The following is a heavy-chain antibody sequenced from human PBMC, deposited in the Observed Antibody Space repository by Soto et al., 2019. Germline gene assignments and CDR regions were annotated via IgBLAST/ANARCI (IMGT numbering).Heavy chain of an antibody. Sequence: ASVKVSCKASGYTFTSYAMHWVRQAPGQRLEWMGWINAGNGNTEYSQKFQGRVTITRDTSASTAYMELSSLRSEDTAVYYCAQTTVTTDAFDIWGQGTMVTVSS. J-gene: IGHJ3*02. CDR1: GYTFTSYA. CDR3: AQTTVTTDAFDI. CDR2: INAGNGNT. D-gene: IGHD4-17*01. V-gene: IGHV1-3*01.